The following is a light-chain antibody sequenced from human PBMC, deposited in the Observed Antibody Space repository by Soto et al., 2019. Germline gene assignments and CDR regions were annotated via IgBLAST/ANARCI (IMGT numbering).Light chain of an antibody. CDR2: DAS. CDR3: QQHGISHIT. Sequence: EIVLTEAPGTLCLSPGGRGSLSCRASQSVGRYLAWYQQRPGQAPRLVIYDASYRATGIAARFSGSGSGTDFTLTISGLEPEDSAVYYCQQHGISHITFGQGTRLEIK. J-gene: IGKJ5*01. V-gene: IGKV3-11*01. CDR1: QSVGRY.